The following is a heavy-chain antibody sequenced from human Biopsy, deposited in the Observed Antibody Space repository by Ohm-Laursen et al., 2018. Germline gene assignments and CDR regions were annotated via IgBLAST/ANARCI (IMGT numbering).Heavy chain of an antibody. CDR3: AKDRYPSSWHYYYGMDV. D-gene: IGHD6-13*01. J-gene: IGHJ6*02. Sequence: SLRLSCTASGFSFDNYVMHWVRQAPGKGLEWVSGISWNSDSIGYADSVKGRFTISRDNARNSLYLQMNSLRSEDTALYYCAKDRYPSSWHYYYGMDVWGQGTTVTVSS. V-gene: IGHV3-9*01. CDR2: ISWNSDSI. CDR1: GFSFDNYV.